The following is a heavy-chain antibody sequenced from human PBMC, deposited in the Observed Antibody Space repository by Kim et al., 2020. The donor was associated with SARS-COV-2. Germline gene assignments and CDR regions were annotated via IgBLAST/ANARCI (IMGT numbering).Heavy chain of an antibody. J-gene: IGHJ4*02. Sequence: YAQKLQGRVTMTTDTSTSTAYMGLRSLRSDDTAVYYCASSKWLRSLYFDYWGQGTLVTVSS. CDR3: ASSKWLRSLYFDY. D-gene: IGHD5-12*01. V-gene: IGHV1-18*01.